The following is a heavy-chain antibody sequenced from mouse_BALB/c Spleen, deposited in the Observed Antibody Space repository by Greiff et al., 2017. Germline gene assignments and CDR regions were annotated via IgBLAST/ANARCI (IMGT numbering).Heavy chain of an antibody. CDR1: GFTFSSYG. CDR2: ISSGGSYT. J-gene: IGHJ4*01. CDR3: ARHTDYGSSYYYAMDY. Sequence: EVQLQESGGDLVKPGGSLKLSCAASGFTFSSYGMSWVRQTPDKRLEWVATISSGGSYTYYPDSVKGRFTISRDNAKNTLYLQMSSLKSEDTAMYYCARHTDYGSSYYYAMDYWGQGTSVTVSS. V-gene: IGHV5-6*01. D-gene: IGHD1-1*01.